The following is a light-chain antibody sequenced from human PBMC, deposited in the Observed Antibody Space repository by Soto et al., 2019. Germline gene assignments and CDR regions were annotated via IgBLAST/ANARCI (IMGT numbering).Light chain of an antibody. V-gene: IGKV1-5*01. CDR3: QQYSQWPLYT. CDR1: QSISSW. Sequence: DIQMSKSPSTLSASIGDRVTITCRASQSISSWLAWYQQKPGKAPKLLIYDASSLESGVPSRFSGSGTGTEFTLTISSLQSEDFALYYCQQYSQWPLYTFGQGTKVDIK. J-gene: IGKJ2*01. CDR2: DAS.